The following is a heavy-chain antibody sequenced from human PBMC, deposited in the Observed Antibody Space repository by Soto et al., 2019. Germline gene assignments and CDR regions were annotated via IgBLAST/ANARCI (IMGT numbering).Heavy chain of an antibody. CDR1: GDSMTSSSYY. CDR3: ARHTRNQFDP. J-gene: IGHJ5*02. Sequence: TLSLTCTVSGDSMTSSSYYWGWIRQPPGKGLEWIGSIYYSERTSYNSGSTYYSPSLKSRVTISGDTSKSQFSLKLSSVTAADTAVYYCARHTRNQFDPWGQGTLVTVSS. V-gene: IGHV4-39*01. CDR2: IYYSERTSYNSGST.